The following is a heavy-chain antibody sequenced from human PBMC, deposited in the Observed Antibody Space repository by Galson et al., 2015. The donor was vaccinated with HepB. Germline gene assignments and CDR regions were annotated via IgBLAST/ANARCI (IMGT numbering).Heavy chain of an antibody. CDR3: ARVPEDYSNYVTYYYFDY. J-gene: IGHJ4*02. CDR2: ISSRGSTI. V-gene: IGHV3-11*01. D-gene: IGHD4-11*01. Sequence: SLRLSCAASGFTFNDYYMSWIRQAPGKGLEWVSYISSRGSTIYYAASVKGRFTISRDNAKSSLYLQMSSLRAEDTAVYYCARVPEDYSNYVTYYYFDYWGQGTLVTVSS. CDR1: GFTFNDYY.